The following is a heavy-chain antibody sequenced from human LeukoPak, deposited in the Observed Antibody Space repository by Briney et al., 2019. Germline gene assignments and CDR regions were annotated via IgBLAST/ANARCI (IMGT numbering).Heavy chain of an antibody. D-gene: IGHD3-10*01. J-gene: IGHJ4*02. Sequence: SDTLSLACAVYGRSFSGYYWRCIRQPPGKGLEWSGEINHSGSTNYNPSLKSRVAISVDTSKNQFSLKLSSVTAADTAVYYCASLDDYYGSGSYGNFDYWGQGTLVTVSS. CDR3: ASLDDYYGSGSYGNFDY. V-gene: IGHV4-34*01. CDR2: INHSGST. CDR1: GRSFSGYY.